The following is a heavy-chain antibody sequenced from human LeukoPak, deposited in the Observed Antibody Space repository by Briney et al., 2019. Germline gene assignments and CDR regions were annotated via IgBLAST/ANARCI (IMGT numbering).Heavy chain of an antibody. CDR1: GFTFSDYY. V-gene: IGHV3-53*01. CDR3: AREACSSTSCYTAYFES. CDR2: IYIVGST. D-gene: IGHD2-2*02. J-gene: IGHJ4*02. Sequence: GGSLRLSCAASGFTFSDYYMSWLRLAPGKGLEWVSVIYIVGSTYYADSVKGRFTISRDNFKNTLYLQMNSLRAEDTAVYFCAREACSSTSCYTAYFESWGQGTLVTVSS.